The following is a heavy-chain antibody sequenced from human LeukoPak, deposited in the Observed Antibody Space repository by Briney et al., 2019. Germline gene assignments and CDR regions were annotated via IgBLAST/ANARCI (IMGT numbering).Heavy chain of an antibody. Sequence: SETLSLTCAVYGGSFSGYYWSWIRQPPGKGLEWIGEINHSGSTNYNPSLKSRVTISVDTSKNQFSLKLSSVTAADTAVYYCARQKRIRRLRQYYYYMDVWGKGTTVTISS. CDR3: ARQKRIRRLRQYYYYMDV. D-gene: IGHD2-8*01. CDR1: GGSFSGYY. V-gene: IGHV4-34*01. J-gene: IGHJ6*03. CDR2: INHSGST.